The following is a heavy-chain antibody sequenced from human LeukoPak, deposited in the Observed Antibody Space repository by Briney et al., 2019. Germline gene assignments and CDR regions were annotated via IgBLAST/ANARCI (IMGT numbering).Heavy chain of an antibody. J-gene: IGHJ4*02. V-gene: IGHV4-59*01. CDR2: IYYSGST. Sequence: SETLSLTCTVSGGSISSYYWSWIRQPPGKGLEWIGYIYYSGSTNYNPSLKSRVTISVDTSKNQFSLKLSSVTAADAAVCYCASLWDTMVRGVFDYWGQGTLVTVSS. CDR1: GGSISSYY. D-gene: IGHD3-10*01. CDR3: ASLWDTMVRGVFDY.